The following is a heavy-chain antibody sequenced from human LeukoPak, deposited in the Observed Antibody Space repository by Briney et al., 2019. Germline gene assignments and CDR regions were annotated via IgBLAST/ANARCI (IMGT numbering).Heavy chain of an antibody. D-gene: IGHD1-26*01. V-gene: IGHV3-74*01. Sequence: GGSLRLSCAASGFTFSSYWMHWVRQGPGKGLVWVSRIYSDGSRTAYADSVKGRFTISGDNAKNTLYLEMNSLRAEDTAVYYCARSGRGGAFDIWGHGTMVTVSS. CDR1: GFTFSSYW. CDR3: ARSGRGGAFDI. CDR2: IYSDGSRT. J-gene: IGHJ3*02.